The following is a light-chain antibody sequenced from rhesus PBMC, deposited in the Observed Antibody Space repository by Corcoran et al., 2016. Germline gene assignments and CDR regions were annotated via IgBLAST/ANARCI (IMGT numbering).Light chain of an antibody. CDR1: QGISNN. J-gene: IGKJ1*01. Sequence: DIQMTQSPSSLSASVGDTVTITCRASQGISNNLAWYQQKPGKVPKLLIYYASTLRRGVPSRFSGIGSWTEFTLTISSLQPEDFATYYCQHGYGTPWTFGQGTKVEIK. CDR2: YAS. V-gene: IGKV1S15*01. CDR3: QHGYGTPWT.